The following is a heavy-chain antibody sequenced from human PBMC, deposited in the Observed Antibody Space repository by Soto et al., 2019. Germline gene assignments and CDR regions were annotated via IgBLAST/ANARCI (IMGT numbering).Heavy chain of an antibody. V-gene: IGHV3-33*01. CDR2: IWFDGSNA. CDR1: GFSFSNYA. CDR3: ATGTPKTADFDY. Sequence: QVQLVESGGGVVQPGRSLRLSCAASGFSFSNYAMHWVRQAPGKGLEWVAVIWFDGSNAFYADSVKGRFTISRDNSRTTLYLQMHSLRVEDTAMYYCATGTPKTADFDYWGQGTLVSVAS. D-gene: IGHD1-1*01. J-gene: IGHJ4*02.